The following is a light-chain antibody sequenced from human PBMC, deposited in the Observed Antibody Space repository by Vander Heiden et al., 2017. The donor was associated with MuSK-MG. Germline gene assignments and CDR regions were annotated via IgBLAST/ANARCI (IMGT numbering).Light chain of an antibody. CDR1: QSISSW. V-gene: IGKV1-5*03. CDR2: KAS. CDR3: QQENSSPWT. Sequence: DIQMTQSPSTLSASVGDRVTITCRASQSISSWLAWYQQKPGKAPKLLIYKASSLESGVPSRFSGSGSGTEFTLTISSLQPDDFATYYCQQENSSPWTFGQGTKLEIK. J-gene: IGKJ2*02.